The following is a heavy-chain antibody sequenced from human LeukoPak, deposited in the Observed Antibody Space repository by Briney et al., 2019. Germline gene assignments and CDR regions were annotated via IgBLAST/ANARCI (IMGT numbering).Heavy chain of an antibody. CDR3: ARVEMATIFFDY. V-gene: IGHV4-30-2*01. CDR1: GGSISSGGYS. D-gene: IGHD5-24*01. J-gene: IGHJ4*02. CDR2: IYHSGST. Sequence: PPQTLSLTCAVSGGSISSGGYSWSWIRQPPGKGLEWIGYIYHSGSTYYNPSLKSRVTISVDRSKNQFSLKLSSVTAADTAVYYCARVEMATIFFDYWGQGTLVTVSS.